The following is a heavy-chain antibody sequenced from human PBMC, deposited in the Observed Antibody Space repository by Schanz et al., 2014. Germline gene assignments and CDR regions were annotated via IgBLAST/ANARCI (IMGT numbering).Heavy chain of an antibody. V-gene: IGHV3-33*01. CDR2: IGYDGSEK. J-gene: IGHJ6*02. CDR3: ARAQGVIRLYYGVDV. Sequence: QAQLVESGGGVVQPGRSLRLSCVASGFTFISYDIHWVRQAPGKGLEWVANIGYDGSEKYYVDSVKGRFTISRDNSMNTVYLQMNSLRSDDAAVYYCARAQGVIRLYYGVDVWGQGTTVTVSS. CDR1: GFTFISYD. D-gene: IGHD3-10*01.